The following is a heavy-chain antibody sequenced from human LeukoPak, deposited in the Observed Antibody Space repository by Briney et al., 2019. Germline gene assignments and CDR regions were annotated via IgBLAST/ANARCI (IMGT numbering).Heavy chain of an antibody. Sequence: PGESLKISCAASGLTFSSYAMSWVRQAPGKGLEWVSAISGSSGHTYYADSVKGRFTISRDNSKNTLYLQMNSLRAEDTAVYYCAKVGFSEMEWLLYSDHWGQGTLVTVSS. V-gene: IGHV3-23*01. CDR1: GLTFSSYA. J-gene: IGHJ4*02. CDR2: ISGSSGHT. D-gene: IGHD3-3*01. CDR3: AKVGFSEMEWLLYSDH.